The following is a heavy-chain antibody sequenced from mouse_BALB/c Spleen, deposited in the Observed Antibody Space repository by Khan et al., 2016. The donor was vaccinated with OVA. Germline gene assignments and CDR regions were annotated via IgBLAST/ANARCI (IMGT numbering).Heavy chain of an antibody. CDR3: VRDGAYHRNDGWFAY. CDR2: INPSNGYT. D-gene: IGHD2-14*01. CDR1: GYTFTSYT. V-gene: IGHV1-4*01. J-gene: IGHJ3*01. Sequence: VQLQESGAELARPGASVKMSCKASGYTFTSYTIHWIKKRPGQGLEWIGYINPSNGYTNYNQKFKDKATLTTDKSSTTAYLQLSSLTSDDSAVYNCVRDGAYHRNDGWFAYWGQGNLATVSA.